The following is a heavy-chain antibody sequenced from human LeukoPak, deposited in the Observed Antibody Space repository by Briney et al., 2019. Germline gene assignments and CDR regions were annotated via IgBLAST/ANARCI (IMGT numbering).Heavy chain of an antibody. J-gene: IGHJ6*03. CDR3: AVGYCSSTSCVQDYYYMDV. CDR2: IIPIFGTA. D-gene: IGHD2-2*01. CDR1: GGTFSSYA. V-gene: IGHV1-69*13. Sequence: ASVRVSCKASGGTFSSYAISWVRQAPGQGLEWMGGIIPIFGTANYAQKFQGRVTITADESTSTAYMELSSLRSEDTAVYYCAVGYCSSTSCVQDYYYMDVWGKGTTVTVSS.